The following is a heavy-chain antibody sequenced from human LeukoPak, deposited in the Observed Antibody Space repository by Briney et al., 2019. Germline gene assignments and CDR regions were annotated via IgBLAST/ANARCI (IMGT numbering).Heavy chain of an antibody. J-gene: IGHJ4*02. D-gene: IGHD1-26*01. CDR2: IKSDGSIT. Sequence: SGESLRLSCAASGFTFRSYWMDWVRQAPGQGLVWVSHIKSDGSITNYADSVKGRFTISRDNAKNTLYLQMNSLRAEDTAVYYCARLVGTTTPGVDYWGQGTLVTVSS. V-gene: IGHV3-74*01. CDR1: GFTFRSYW. CDR3: ARLVGTTTPGVDY.